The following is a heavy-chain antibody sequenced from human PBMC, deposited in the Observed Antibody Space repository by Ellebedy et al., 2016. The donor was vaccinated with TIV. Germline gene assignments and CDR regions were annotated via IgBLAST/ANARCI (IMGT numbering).Heavy chain of an antibody. V-gene: IGHV4-38-2*02. CDR3: ARDGAGRWDY. Sequence: MPSETLSLTCTASGNSISSGYFWGWIRQPPGKGLEWIGSIYHSGRTYYNPSLKSRVSISVDTSKNQLSLRLSSVTAADTAVYYCARDGAGRWDYWGQGTLVTVSS. J-gene: IGHJ4*02. D-gene: IGHD4-23*01. CDR1: GNSISSGYF. CDR2: IYHSGRT.